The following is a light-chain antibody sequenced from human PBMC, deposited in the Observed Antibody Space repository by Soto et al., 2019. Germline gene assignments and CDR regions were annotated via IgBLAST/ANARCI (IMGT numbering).Light chain of an antibody. CDR2: EVS. CDR1: SSDVGGYNY. CDR3: SSYAGSNNLV. V-gene: IGLV2-8*01. J-gene: IGLJ2*01. Sequence: QSALTQPPSASGSPGQSVTISCTGTSSDVGGYNYVSWYQQHPGKAPKLMIYEVSKRPSGVPDRFSGSKSGNTASLTVSGLQAEDEADYYCSSYAGSNNLVFGGGTNDRP.